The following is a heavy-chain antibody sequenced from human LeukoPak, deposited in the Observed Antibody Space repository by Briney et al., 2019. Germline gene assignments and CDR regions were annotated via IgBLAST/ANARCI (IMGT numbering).Heavy chain of an antibody. V-gene: IGHV3-23*01. CDR3: AKWGDYDVLTGYYVPDY. CDR2: ILGSGVTT. D-gene: IGHD3-9*01. CDR1: GFTFSNYA. Sequence: PGGPLRLSCAASGFTFSNYAMSWVRQAPGKGLEWVSAILGSGVTTYYADSVKGRFTVSRDNSKSTLYLQMNTLRAEDTALYYCAKWGDYDVLTGYYVPDYWGQGTLVTVSS. J-gene: IGHJ4*02.